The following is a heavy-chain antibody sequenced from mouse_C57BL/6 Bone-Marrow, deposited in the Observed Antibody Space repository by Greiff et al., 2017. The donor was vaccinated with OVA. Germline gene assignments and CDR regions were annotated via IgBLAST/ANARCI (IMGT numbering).Heavy chain of an antibody. CDR3: TIWLRRYFDV. D-gene: IGHD2-2*01. Sequence: DVHLVESGAELVRPGASVKLSCTASGFNIKDDYMHWVKQRPEQGLEWIGWIDPENGDTEYASKFQGKATITADTSSNTAYLQLSSLTSEDTAVYYCTIWLRRYFDVWGTGTTVTVSS. CDR1: GFNIKDDY. CDR2: IDPENGDT. J-gene: IGHJ1*03. V-gene: IGHV14-4*01.